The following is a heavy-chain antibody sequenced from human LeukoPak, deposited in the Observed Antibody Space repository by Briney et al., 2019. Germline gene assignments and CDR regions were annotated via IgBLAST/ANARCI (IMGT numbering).Heavy chain of an antibody. CDR2: IRGSGTST. D-gene: IGHD2-21*01. J-gene: IGHJ4*02. Sequence: GGSLRLSCAASGFTFSSYAMSWVRQAPEKGLEWVSAIRGSGTSTYYADSVKGRFSISRDNSKNTLYLQMDSLRGEDTAVYYCAKDFRIGYSAHFDYWGQGALVTVSS. V-gene: IGHV3-23*01. CDR3: AKDFRIGYSAHFDY. CDR1: GFTFSSYA.